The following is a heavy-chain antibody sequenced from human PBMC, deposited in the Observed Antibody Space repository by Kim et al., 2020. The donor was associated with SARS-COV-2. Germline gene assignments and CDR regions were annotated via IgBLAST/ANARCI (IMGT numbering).Heavy chain of an antibody. CDR3: AGLVRGVMSFDY. CDR2: IYYSGST. Sequence: SETLSLTCTVSGGSISSSSYYWGWIRQPPGKGLEWIGSIYYSGSTYYNPSLKSRVTISVDTSKNQFSLKLSSVTAADTAVYYCAGLVRGVMSFDYWGQGTLVTVSS. CDR1: GGSISSSSYY. V-gene: IGHV4-39*01. J-gene: IGHJ4*02. D-gene: IGHD3-10*01.